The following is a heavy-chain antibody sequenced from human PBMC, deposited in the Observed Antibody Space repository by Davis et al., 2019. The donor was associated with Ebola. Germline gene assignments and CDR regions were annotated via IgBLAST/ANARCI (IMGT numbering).Heavy chain of an antibody. D-gene: IGHD2-8*02. CDR2: IYYSGST. CDR3: ARGPLMVVYAASKNRGYYYYYYGMDV. Sequence: SETLSLTCDVSGGAISSGGYSWNWIRQSPGKGPEWIGDIYYSGSTYLNPSLESRVTISVDTSKNQFPLKLSSVTAADTAVYYCARGPLMVVYAASKNRGYYYYYYGMDVWGQGTTVTVSS. V-gene: IGHV4-30-2*06. CDR1: GGAISSGGYS. J-gene: IGHJ6*02.